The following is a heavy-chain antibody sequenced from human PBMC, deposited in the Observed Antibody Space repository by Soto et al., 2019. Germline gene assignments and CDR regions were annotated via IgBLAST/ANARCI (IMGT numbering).Heavy chain of an antibody. CDR1: GFTFSSYA. J-gene: IGHJ3*02. V-gene: IGHV3-23*01. CDR2: ISGSGGST. Sequence: EVQLLESGGGLVQPGGSLRLSCAASGFTFSSYAMSWVRQAPGKGLEWASAISGSGGSTYYADSVKGRFTISRDNSKNTLYLQMNSLRAEDTAVYYCAKDIRPSWAFDIWGQGTMVTVSS. CDR3: AKDIRPSWAFDI. D-gene: IGHD2-15*01.